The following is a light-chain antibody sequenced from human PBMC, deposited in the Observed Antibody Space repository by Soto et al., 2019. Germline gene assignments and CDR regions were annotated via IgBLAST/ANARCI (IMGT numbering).Light chain of an antibody. J-gene: IGKJ1*01. CDR3: QYYGTSPKP. V-gene: IGKV3-20*01. CDR2: GAS. CDR1: QSLTSSQ. Sequence: EIVLTQSPGTLSLSPGERATLSCRASQSLTSSQLAWYQQKPGQAPRLLILGASSRATGIPDRFSGSGSGTDFTLTISRLEPEDFAVYYCQYYGTSPKPFGQGTKVDIK.